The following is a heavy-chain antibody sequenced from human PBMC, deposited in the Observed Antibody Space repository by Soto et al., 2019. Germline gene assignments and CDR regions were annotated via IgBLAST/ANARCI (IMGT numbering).Heavy chain of an antibody. J-gene: IGHJ4*02. CDR3: AREDFYCFDY. Sequence: EVQLVESGGGLVQPGGSLRVSCAASGFTFTSYWMSWVRQAPGKGLEWVANIKEDGSAKYYLDSVKGRFTISRDNAKKSLSLQTNSMRAEDTAVHYCAREDFYCFDYWGQGNLVTVSS. CDR2: IKEDGSAK. CDR1: GFTFTSYW. V-gene: IGHV3-7*01.